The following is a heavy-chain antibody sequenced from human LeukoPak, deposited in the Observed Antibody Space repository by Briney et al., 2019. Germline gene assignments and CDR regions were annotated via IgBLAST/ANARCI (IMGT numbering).Heavy chain of an antibody. J-gene: IGHJ5*02. CDR1: GGSISSSSYY. CDR2: IYYSGST. D-gene: IGHD5-12*01. V-gene: IGHV4-39*07. Sequence: SETLSLTCTVSGGSISSSSYYWGWIRQPPGKGLDWIGSIYYSGSTYYNPSLKSRVTISVDTSTNQFSLKLSSVAAADTAVYYCARDGYSGYDYRKNWFDPWGQGTLVTVSS. CDR3: ARDGYSGYDYRKNWFDP.